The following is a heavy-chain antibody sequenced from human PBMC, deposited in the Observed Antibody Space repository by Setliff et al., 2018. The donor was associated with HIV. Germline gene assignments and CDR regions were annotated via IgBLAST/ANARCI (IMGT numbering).Heavy chain of an antibody. CDR1: GGSFSGYY. CDR2: INHSGST. CDR3: ARHSGVASPNWFDP. Sequence: SETLSLTCAVYGGSFSGYYWSWIRQPPGKGLEWIGEINHSGSTNYNPSLKSRVTISVDTSKNQFSLKLSSVTAADTAVYYCARHSGVASPNWFDPWGQGTLVTVSS. D-gene: IGHD3-10*01. J-gene: IGHJ5*02. V-gene: IGHV4-34*01.